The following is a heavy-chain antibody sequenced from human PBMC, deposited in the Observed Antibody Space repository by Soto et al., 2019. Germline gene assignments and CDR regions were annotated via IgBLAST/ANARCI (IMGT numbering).Heavy chain of an antibody. V-gene: IGHV3-49*03. D-gene: IGHD1-26*01. J-gene: IGHJ3*02. CDR2: IRSKAYGGTT. Sequence: GGSLRLSCTASGFTFGDYAMSWFRQAPGKGLEWVGFIRSKAYGGTTEYAASVKGRFTISRDDSKSIAYLQMNSLKTEDTAVYYCTRDPPWVGATAAFDIWGQGTMVTVSS. CDR1: GFTFGDYA. CDR3: TRDPPWVGATAAFDI.